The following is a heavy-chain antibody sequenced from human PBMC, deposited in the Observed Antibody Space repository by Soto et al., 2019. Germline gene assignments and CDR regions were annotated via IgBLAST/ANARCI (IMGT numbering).Heavy chain of an antibody. Sequence: PGGSLRLSCAASGFTVSSNFMSWVRQAPGKGLEWASLIYSYGNTYYTDSVKGRFTISRDDSKNTLYLQMNSLRADDTAVYYCASRRNPYGAYDYWGQGALVTVSS. J-gene: IGHJ4*02. CDR2: IYSYGNT. V-gene: IGHV3-66*01. CDR3: ASRRNPYGAYDY. CDR1: GFTVSSNF. D-gene: IGHD4-17*01.